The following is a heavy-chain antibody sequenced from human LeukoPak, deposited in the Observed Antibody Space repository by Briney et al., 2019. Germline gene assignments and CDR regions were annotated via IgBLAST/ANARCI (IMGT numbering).Heavy chain of an antibody. V-gene: IGHV3-30*02. D-gene: IGHD7-27*01. CDR2: IRYDGSNK. CDR3: AKKGHWGWAHFHY. J-gene: IGHJ4*02. Sequence: GGSLRLSCAASRFTFSSYGMHWVRQAPGKGLEWVAFIRYDGSNKYYADSVKGRFTISRDNSKNTLYLQMNSLRAEDTAVYYCAKKGHWGWAHFHYWGQGTLVTVSS. CDR1: RFTFSSYG.